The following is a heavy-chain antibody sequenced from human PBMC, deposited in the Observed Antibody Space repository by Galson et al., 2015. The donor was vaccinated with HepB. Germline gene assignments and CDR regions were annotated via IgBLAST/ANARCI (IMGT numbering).Heavy chain of an antibody. V-gene: IGHV1-46*01. CDR1: GYTFTRSP. D-gene: IGHD3-10*01. CDR2: INPNDGIT. J-gene: IGHJ5*02. Sequence: SVKVSCKASGYTFTRSPMHWVRQAPGQGLEWIGVINPNDGITTYAQKFQGRVSMTRDTSVSLVSMELSSLRSDDTAVYYCARGGGRYCLDAWGQGTLVIVSS. CDR3: ARGGGRYCLDA.